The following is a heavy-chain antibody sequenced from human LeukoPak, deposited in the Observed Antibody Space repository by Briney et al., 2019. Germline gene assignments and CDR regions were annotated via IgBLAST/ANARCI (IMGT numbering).Heavy chain of an antibody. CDR1: GFAFSSYW. D-gene: IGHD5-24*01. Sequence: GGSLRLSCAASGFAFSSYWMSWVRQAPGKGLEWVSSIGPSSTYIYYSDSVEGRFTISRDDAQKSVYLQMNSLRGDDTAVYYCAQDIGWLQFAYWGQGTLVTVSS. J-gene: IGHJ4*02. CDR2: IGPSSTYI. CDR3: AQDIGWLQFAY. V-gene: IGHV3-21*04.